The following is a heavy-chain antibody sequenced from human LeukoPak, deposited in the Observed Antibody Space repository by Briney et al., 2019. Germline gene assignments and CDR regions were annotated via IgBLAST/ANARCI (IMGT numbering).Heavy chain of an antibody. CDR2: ISPDGSTT. D-gene: IGHD6-13*01. V-gene: IGHV3-74*01. CDR3: VRGSSTWSPLGDY. J-gene: IGHJ4*02. CDR1: GFTFSTYW. Sequence: GGSLRLSCAASGFTFSTYWMHWVRHAPGQGPVWVSRISPDGSTTTYADSVRGRFSISRDNAKNTLYMQMNSLRVDDTAVYYCVRGSSTWSPLGDYWGQGTLVTVST.